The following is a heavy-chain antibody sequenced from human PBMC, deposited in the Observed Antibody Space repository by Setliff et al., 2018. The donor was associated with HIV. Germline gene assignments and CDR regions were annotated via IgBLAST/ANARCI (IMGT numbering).Heavy chain of an antibody. CDR1: GYSFTKFW. D-gene: IGHD1-1*01. V-gene: IGHV5-51*01. Sequence: PGESLKISCQASGYSFTKFWIGWVRQMPGKGLEWMGLIYPGDSDTRYSPSFQGQVTISADKSTNTLFLQMNSLRAEDTAVYYCVRDHRPSNNNWHHWFDPWGQGTLVTVSS. CDR2: IYPGDSDT. J-gene: IGHJ5*02. CDR3: VRDHRPSNNNWHHWFDP.